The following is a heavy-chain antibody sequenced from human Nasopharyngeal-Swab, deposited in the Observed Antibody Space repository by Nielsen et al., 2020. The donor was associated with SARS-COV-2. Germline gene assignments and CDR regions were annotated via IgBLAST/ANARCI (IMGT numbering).Heavy chain of an antibody. V-gene: IGHV3-11*01. D-gene: IGHD3-3*01. CDR3: ASPVFGVVSDAFDL. CDR2: ISTSGRST. CDR1: GFTFSDYY. J-gene: IGHJ3*01. Sequence: GGSLRLSCAASGFTFSDYYMAWIRQAPGKGLEWVSYISTSGRSTDSADSVKGRFTISRDNSKNTLYLQMNNLRPEDTAMYYCASPVFGVVSDAFDLWGQGTMVTVSS.